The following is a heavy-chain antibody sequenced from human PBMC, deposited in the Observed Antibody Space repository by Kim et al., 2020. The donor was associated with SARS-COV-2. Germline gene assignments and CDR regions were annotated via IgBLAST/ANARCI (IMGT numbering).Heavy chain of an antibody. CDR3: ARDPSHDY. J-gene: IGHJ4*02. Sequence: GGSLRLSCAASGFTFSSYAMHWVRQAPGKGLEWVAVISYDGSNKYYADSVKGRFTISRDNSKNTLYLQMNSLRAEDTAVYYCARDPSHDYWGKGTLVTLSS. CDR2: ISYDGSNK. CDR1: GFTFSSYA. V-gene: IGHV3-30*04.